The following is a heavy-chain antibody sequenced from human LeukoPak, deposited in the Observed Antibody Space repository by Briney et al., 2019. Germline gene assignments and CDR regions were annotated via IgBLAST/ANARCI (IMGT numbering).Heavy chain of an antibody. CDR3: ARGFFDDDTPPFDY. D-gene: IGHD1-1*01. V-gene: IGHV1-69*06. CDR1: GGTFSSYA. CDR2: IIPIFGTA. Sequence: GASVKVSCKASGGTFSSYAISWVRQAPGQGLEWMGGIIPIFGTANYAQKFQGRVTITADKSTSTAYMELSSLRSEDTAVYYCARGFFDDDTPPFDYWGQGTLVTVSS. J-gene: IGHJ4*02.